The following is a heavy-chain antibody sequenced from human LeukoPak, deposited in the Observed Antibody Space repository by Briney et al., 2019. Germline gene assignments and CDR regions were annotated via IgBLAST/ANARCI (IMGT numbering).Heavy chain of an antibody. D-gene: IGHD2-15*01. V-gene: IGHV3-48*03. CDR3: ARDEGYCSS. J-gene: IGHJ5*02. Sequence: GGSLRLSCVASGFTFSNYEMKWVRQAPGKGLEWVSYISGSAGTTIYYADSVKGRFTISRDNAKNSLYLQMNILRAEDTAIYYCARDEGYCSSWGQGTLVTVSS. CDR2: ISGSAGTTI. CDR1: GFTFSNYE.